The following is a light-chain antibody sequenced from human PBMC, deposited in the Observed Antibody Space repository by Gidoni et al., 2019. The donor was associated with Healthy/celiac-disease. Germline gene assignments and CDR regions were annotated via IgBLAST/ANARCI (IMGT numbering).Light chain of an antibody. CDR2: AAS. V-gene: IGKV1D-8*01. CDR3: QQYYSFPRT. CDR1: QGISSY. J-gene: IGKJ1*01. Sequence: VIWMTQSPSLLSASTGDRVTISCLMSQGISSYLAWYQQKPGKAPELLIYAASTLQSGVPSRFIGGGSGTDFTLTISCLQSGDFATYYCQQYYSFPRTFXQXTKVEIK.